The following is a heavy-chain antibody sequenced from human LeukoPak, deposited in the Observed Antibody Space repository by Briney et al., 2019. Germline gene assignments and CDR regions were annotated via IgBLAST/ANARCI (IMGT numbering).Heavy chain of an antibody. Sequence: ASVKVSCKASGYTFTGYYMHWVRQAPGQGLEWMGWMNPNSGGTNYAQKFQGRVTMTRDTSISTAYMELSRLRSDDTAVYYCAREYDSSGYMEYWGQGTLVTVSS. CDR3: AREYDSSGYMEY. V-gene: IGHV1-2*02. CDR2: MNPNSGGT. D-gene: IGHD3-22*01. J-gene: IGHJ4*02. CDR1: GYTFTGYY.